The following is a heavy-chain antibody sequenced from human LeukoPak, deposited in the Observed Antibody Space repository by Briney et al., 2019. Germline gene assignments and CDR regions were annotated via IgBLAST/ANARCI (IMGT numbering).Heavy chain of an antibody. CDR1: GYTFTGYY. J-gene: IGHJ5*02. D-gene: IGHD3-10*01. V-gene: IGHV1-2*02. CDR3: ARSGSYYYGSGSYYTPVNWFDP. CDR2: INPNSGGT. Sequence: ASVKVSCKASGYTFTGYYMHWARQAPGQGLEWMGWINPNSGGTNYAQKFQGRVTMTRDTSISTAYMELSRLRSDDTAVYYCARSGSYYYGSGSYYTPVNWFDPWGQGTLVTVSS.